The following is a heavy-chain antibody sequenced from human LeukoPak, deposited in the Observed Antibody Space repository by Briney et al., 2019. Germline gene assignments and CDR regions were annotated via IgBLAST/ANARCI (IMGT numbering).Heavy chain of an antibody. CDR2: IYPGDSDT. CDR3: AGRVYSSSSGNWFDY. CDR1: GYSFTSYW. J-gene: IGHJ5*01. D-gene: IGHD6-6*01. Sequence: RGSSLKISCKCSGYSFTSYWICWVRQMPGKVLEWMWIIYPGDSDTKYSPSFQDHVTISADKSISTAYLQWRSLKGSEAAMYYCAGRVYSSSSGNWFDYWGQGTLVTVSS. V-gene: IGHV5-51*01.